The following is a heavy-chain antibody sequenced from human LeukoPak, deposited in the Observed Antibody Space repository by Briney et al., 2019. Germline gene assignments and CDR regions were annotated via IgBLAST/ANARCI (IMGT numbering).Heavy chain of an antibody. D-gene: IGHD3-3*01. V-gene: IGHV1-69*05. CDR3: ASSHYDFWSGYYTSFDY. CDR2: IIPIFGTA. Sequence: SVKVSCKASGGTFSSYAISWVRQAPGQGLEWMGGIIPIFGTANYAQKFQGRVTITTDESTSTAYMELSSLRSEDTAVYYCASSHYDFWSGYYTSFDYWGQGTLVTVSS. CDR1: GGTFSSYA. J-gene: IGHJ4*02.